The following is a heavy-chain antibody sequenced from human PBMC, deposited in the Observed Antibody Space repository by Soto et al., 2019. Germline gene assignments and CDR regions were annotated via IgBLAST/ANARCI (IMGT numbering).Heavy chain of an antibody. CDR1: GFTFSSYS. CDR2: ISSSSSYI. J-gene: IGHJ4*02. D-gene: IGHD3-9*01. V-gene: IGHV3-21*01. Sequence: EVQLVESGGGLVKPGGSLRLSCAASGFTFSSYSMNWVRQAPXXXXXXXXSISSSSSYIYYADSVKGRFTISRDNAKNSLYLQMNSLRAEDTAVYYCARDQFDWLSNDSYYFDYWGQGTLVTVSS. CDR3: ARDQFDWLSNDSYYFDY.